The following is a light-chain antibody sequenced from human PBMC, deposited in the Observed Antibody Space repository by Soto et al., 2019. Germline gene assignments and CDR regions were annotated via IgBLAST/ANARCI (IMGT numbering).Light chain of an antibody. V-gene: IGLV2-8*01. CDR3: SSSAGIYHYLV. CDR1: SSDIGGYNS. Sequence: HSALTQPPSASGSPGQSVTISCTGTSSDIGGYNSVSWYQQHPGKAPRLMIYEVNKRPSGVPDRFSGSKSGYTASLTVSGLQTEDEAFYYCSSSAGIYHYLVFGGGTQLTVL. CDR2: EVN. J-gene: IGLJ3*02.